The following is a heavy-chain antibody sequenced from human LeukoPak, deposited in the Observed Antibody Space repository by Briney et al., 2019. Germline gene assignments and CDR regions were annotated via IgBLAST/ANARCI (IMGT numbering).Heavy chain of an antibody. CDR2: INPKSGGT. Sequence: GASVKVSCKASGYTFTGYYIHWVRQAPGQGLEWMGWINPKSGGTNYAQELQGRVTMTRDTSISTAYMELSSLRSDDTAVYYCARDNSGNEYGYLDYWGQGTRVTVSS. D-gene: IGHD5-12*01. J-gene: IGHJ4*02. CDR1: GYTFTGYY. V-gene: IGHV1-2*02. CDR3: ARDNSGNEYGYLDY.